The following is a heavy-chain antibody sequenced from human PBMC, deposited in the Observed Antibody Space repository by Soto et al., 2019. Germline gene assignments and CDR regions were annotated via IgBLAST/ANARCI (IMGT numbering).Heavy chain of an antibody. D-gene: IGHD6-19*01. CDR1: GGSFSGYY. Sequence: QVQLQQWGAGLLKPSETLSLTCSVYGGSFSGYYWSWIRQPPGRGLEGIGEINHSGHTNYNPSLKIRLSISVYTSKTHFSLKLSSVTEADTAVYYCARGGAMLPGIELAGTVVSDRARADFDYWGQGPLVTVSS. CDR2: INHSGHT. J-gene: IGHJ4*02. CDR3: ARGGAMLPGIELAGTVVSDRARADFDY. V-gene: IGHV4-34*01.